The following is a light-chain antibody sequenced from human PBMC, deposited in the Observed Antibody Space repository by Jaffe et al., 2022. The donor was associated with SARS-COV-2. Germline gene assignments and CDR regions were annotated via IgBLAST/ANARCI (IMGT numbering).Light chain of an antibody. CDR1: QSIGSW. Sequence: DIQMTQSPSTLSASVGDRVTITCRASQSIGSWLAWYQQQPGTAPKLLIQKASSLESGVPSRFSGSGSGTEFTLTISSLQPDDFATYYCQQYNSYSTFGQGTKLEIK. V-gene: IGKV1-5*03. J-gene: IGKJ2*01. CDR3: QQYNSYST. CDR2: KAS.